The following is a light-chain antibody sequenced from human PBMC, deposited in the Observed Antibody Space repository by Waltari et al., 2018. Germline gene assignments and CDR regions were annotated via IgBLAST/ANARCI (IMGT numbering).Light chain of an antibody. CDR2: EVT. J-gene: IGLJ2*01. Sequence: QSALTQPASVSGSPGQSITISCTGTTSDVGNYNLVSWYQQHPGKAPKPIIYEVTKRPAGGSKRVSGSKSGNTASLTISGLQADDEADYYCHSHATSITSVIFGGGTKLTVI. V-gene: IGLV2-23*02. CDR1: TSDVGNYNL. CDR3: HSHATSITSVI.